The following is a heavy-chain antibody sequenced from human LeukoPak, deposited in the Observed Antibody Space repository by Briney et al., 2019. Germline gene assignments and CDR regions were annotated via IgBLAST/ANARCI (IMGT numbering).Heavy chain of an antibody. V-gene: IGHV3-53*01. Sequence: PGGSLRLSRAASGFTVSSNYMSWVRQAPGKGLEWVSVIYSGGSTYYADSVKGRFTISRDNSKNTLYLQMNSLRAEDTAVYYCARYSYVPGDYWGQGTLVTVSS. CDR1: GFTVSSNY. CDR3: ARYSYVPGDY. J-gene: IGHJ4*02. D-gene: IGHD5-18*01. CDR2: IYSGGST.